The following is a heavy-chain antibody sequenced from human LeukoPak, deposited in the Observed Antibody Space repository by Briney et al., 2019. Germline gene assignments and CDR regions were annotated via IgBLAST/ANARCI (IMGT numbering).Heavy chain of an antibody. Sequence: PSETLSLTCTVSGGSISSYYWSWIRQPPGKGLEWIGYIYYSGSTNYNPSLKSRVTISVDTSKNQFSLKLSSVTAADTAVYYCARDDENGSGWYSGRYWGQGTLVTVS. CDR3: ARDDENGSGWYSGRY. V-gene: IGHV4-59*12. D-gene: IGHD6-19*01. CDR2: IYYSGST. CDR1: GGSISSYY. J-gene: IGHJ4*02.